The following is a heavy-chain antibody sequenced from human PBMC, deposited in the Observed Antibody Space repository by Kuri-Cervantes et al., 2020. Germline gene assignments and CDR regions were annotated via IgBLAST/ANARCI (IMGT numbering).Heavy chain of an antibody. CDR1: GYTLTELS. D-gene: IGHD3-3*01. Sequence: ASVKVSCKVSGYTLTELSMHWVRQAPGKGLEWMGGFDPEDGETIYAQKFQGRVTMTEDTSTDTAYMELSSLRSDDTAVYYCARNSQERPLRFLEWSSSYYYYYYMDVWGKGTTVTVSS. CDR3: ARNSQERPLRFLEWSSSYYYYYYMDV. V-gene: IGHV1-24*01. CDR2: FDPEDGET. J-gene: IGHJ6*03.